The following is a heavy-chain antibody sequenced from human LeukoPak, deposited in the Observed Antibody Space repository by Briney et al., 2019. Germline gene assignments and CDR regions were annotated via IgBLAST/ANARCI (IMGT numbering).Heavy chain of an antibody. CDR2: IYSGGST. J-gene: IGHJ5*02. V-gene: IGHV3-53*01. CDR1: GFTFDDYG. Sequence: GGSLRLSCAASGFTFDDYGMSWVRQAPGKGLEWVSVIYSGGSTYYADSVKGRSTISRDNSKNTLYLQMNSLRAEDTAVYYCARSHTAMPFDPWGQGTLVTVSS. D-gene: IGHD5-18*01. CDR3: ARSHTAMPFDP.